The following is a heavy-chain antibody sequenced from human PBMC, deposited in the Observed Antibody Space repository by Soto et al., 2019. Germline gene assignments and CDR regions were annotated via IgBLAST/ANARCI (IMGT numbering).Heavy chain of an antibody. CDR3: ARGQRFSAWFDP. J-gene: IGHJ5*02. CDR2: IYSSGST. V-gene: IGHV4-4*07. CDR1: GGTIKVYD. D-gene: IGHD3-3*01. Sequence: LGRTVTGGTIKVYDWTWIRQSAGGGLEWIGRIYSSGSTNYNPSLKSRVTISLDTSMNHFSLRLSSVTAADTAVYYCARGQRFSAWFDPCGQGPLVTV.